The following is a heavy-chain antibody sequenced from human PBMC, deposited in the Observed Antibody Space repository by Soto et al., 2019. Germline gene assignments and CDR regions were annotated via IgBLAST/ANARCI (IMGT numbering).Heavy chain of an antibody. J-gene: IGHJ4*02. CDR3: ASTYYLEY. CDR2: ISSRSNYI. Sequence: EVQLVESGGGLVKPGGSLRLSCAASGFTFSSYSMNWVRQAPGKGLEWVSSISSRSNYIYYADSVKGRFTVSRDNAKNSLYMQMNSLIAEDTAVYYCASTYYLEYWGQGTLVTVSS. CDR1: GFTFSSYS. V-gene: IGHV3-21*01.